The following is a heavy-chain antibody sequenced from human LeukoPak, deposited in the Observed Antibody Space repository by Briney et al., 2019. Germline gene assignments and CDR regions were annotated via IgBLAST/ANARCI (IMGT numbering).Heavy chain of an antibody. CDR2: IYTSGST. Sequence: PSETLSLTCTVAGGSISSYYWSWIRQPAGKGLEWIGRIYTSGSTNYNPSLKSRVTMSVDTSKNQFSLKLSSVTAADTAVYYCARDYMASSGWYSEDYYYMDVWGKGTTVTVSS. CDR1: GGSISSYY. J-gene: IGHJ6*03. V-gene: IGHV4-4*07. CDR3: ARDYMASSGWYSEDYYYMDV. D-gene: IGHD6-19*01.